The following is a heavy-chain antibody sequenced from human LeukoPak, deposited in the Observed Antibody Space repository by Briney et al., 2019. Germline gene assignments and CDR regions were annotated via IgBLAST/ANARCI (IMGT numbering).Heavy chain of an antibody. CDR1: GGSISSYY. CDR3: ARQIAVAGKVGFDY. Sequence: PSETLSLTCTVSGGSISSYYWTWVRQPTGKGLEWIGRIYTTGSTNYNPSLNSRVTMSVDTSKNQFPLKLSSVTAADTAVYYCARQIAVAGKVGFDYWGQGTLVTVSS. CDR2: IYTTGST. J-gene: IGHJ4*02. V-gene: IGHV4-4*07. D-gene: IGHD6-19*01.